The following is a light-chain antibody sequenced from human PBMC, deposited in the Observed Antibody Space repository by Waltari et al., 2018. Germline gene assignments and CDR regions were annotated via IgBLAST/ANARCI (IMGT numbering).Light chain of an antibody. CDR3: QQYDNWPRT. J-gene: IGKJ1*01. CDR2: GAS. CDR1: QTISAN. Sequence: EIVMRQSPATLSVSPGERVTPSCRASQTISANLVWYQKKPGQAPRLLIYGASTRATGIPVRFSGSGSGTEFTLTISSLQSEDFALYYCQQYDNWPRTFGQGTKVEVK. V-gene: IGKV3-15*01.